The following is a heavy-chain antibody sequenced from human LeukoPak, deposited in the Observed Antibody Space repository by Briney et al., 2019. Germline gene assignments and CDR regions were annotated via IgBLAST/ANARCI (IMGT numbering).Heavy chain of an antibody. CDR1: GFTFSSHA. D-gene: IGHD4-17*01. Sequence: GGSLRLSCAASGFTFSSHAMHWVRQAPGKGLEWVAIVLYDGSSRYNADSVKGRFTISRDNSKNTLYVQMNSLRAEDTAVYYCARETGSAVGSTDFDYWGQGTLVTVSS. J-gene: IGHJ4*02. V-gene: IGHV3-30*04. CDR3: ARETGSAVGSTDFDY. CDR2: VLYDGSSR.